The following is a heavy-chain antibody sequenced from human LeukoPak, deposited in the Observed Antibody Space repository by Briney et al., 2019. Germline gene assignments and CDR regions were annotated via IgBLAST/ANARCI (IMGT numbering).Heavy chain of an antibody. J-gene: IGHJ4*02. CDR2: INSSGSTI. D-gene: IGHD2/OR15-2a*01. CDR1: GFTFSSYE. Sequence: GGSLRLSCAASGFTFSSYEMNLVRQAPGKGLEWVSYINSSGSTIYYADSVKGRFTISRDNAKNSLYLQMNSLRAEDTAVYYCASYVSSIFDYWGQGTLVTVSS. V-gene: IGHV3-48*03. CDR3: ASYVSSIFDY.